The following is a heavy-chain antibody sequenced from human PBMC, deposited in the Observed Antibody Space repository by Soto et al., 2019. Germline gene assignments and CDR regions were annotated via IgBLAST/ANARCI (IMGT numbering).Heavy chain of an antibody. CDR1: GYSFTIYL. Sequence: ESLKISCKRSGYSFTIYLIGWIRQMTGKGLEWVGIIYPGGSATRYSPSFQAQVTLSADKSVSTAYLRWSSVKASDTAMCYCARQSMSSHDYYYGMDVWGQGTTVTVSS. CDR3: ARQSMSSHDYYYGMDV. CDR2: IYPGGSAT. V-gene: IGHV5-51*01. J-gene: IGHJ6*02. D-gene: IGHD6-6*01.